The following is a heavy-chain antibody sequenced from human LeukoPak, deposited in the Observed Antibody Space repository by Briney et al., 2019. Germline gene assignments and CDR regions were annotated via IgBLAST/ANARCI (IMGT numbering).Heavy chain of an antibody. Sequence: SVKVSCKASGFTFTSSAMQWVRQARGQRLEWIGWIVVGSGNTNYAQKFQERVTIARDMSTSTAYMELSSLRSEDTAVYYCAAADITMVRGVIICDAFDIWGQGTMVTVSS. V-gene: IGHV1-58*02. D-gene: IGHD3-10*01. CDR2: IVVGSGNT. CDR1: GFTFTSSA. J-gene: IGHJ3*02. CDR3: AAADITMVRGVIICDAFDI.